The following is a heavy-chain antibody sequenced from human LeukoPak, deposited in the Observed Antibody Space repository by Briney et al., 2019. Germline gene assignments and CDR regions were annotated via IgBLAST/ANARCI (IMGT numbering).Heavy chain of an antibody. CDR3: AARPGEVAVPYDY. Sequence: GGSLRLSCAASGFTFSTYAMTWVRQAPGKGLEWVSLISRGGDVTYYANSVKGRFTISRDSSKNTLYLQMHSLRAEDTAVYYCAARPGEVAVPYDYWGQGTLVTVSS. CDR1: GFTFSTYA. CDR2: ISRGGDVT. V-gene: IGHV3-23*01. D-gene: IGHD2-15*01. J-gene: IGHJ4*02.